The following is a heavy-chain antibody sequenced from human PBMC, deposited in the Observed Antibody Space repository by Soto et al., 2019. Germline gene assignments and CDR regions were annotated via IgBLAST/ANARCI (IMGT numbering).Heavy chain of an antibody. CDR1: GFNFNRYT. J-gene: IGHJ3*01. Sequence: LRLSCAASGFNFNRYTINWVRQAPGKRLEWLSSISSSGYIFSTDSVRGRFTISRDNAKNSVYLQINSLRAEDTAVYFCARDCSGRSCYPGVEVWGQAPRVIVSS. V-gene: IGHV3-21*01. CDR3: ARDCSGRSCYPGVEV. D-gene: IGHD2-15*01. CDR2: ISSSGYI.